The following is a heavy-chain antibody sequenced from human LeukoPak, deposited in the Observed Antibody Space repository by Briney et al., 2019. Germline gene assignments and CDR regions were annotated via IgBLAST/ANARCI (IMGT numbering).Heavy chain of an antibody. D-gene: IGHD3-3*01. Sequence: TSETLSLTCGVYGGSFSGYYWSWVRQPPGKGLEWIGEISHSGSTNYNPSLKSRVTMSVDTSKNQFSLKLSSVTAADTAVYYCAGVSYDFWSGSYYYYMDVWGKGTTVTVSS. CDR1: GGSFSGYY. CDR3: AGVSYDFWSGSYYYYMDV. J-gene: IGHJ6*03. V-gene: IGHV4-34*01. CDR2: ISHSGST.